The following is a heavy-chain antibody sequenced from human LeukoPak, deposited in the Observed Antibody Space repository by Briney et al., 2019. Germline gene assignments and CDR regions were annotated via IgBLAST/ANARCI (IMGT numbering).Heavy chain of an antibody. CDR3: ARDDGSGSLCEY. V-gene: IGHV3-48*04. CDR1: GFTFSSYG. J-gene: IGHJ4*02. CDR2: ISSSGSTI. Sequence: GGTLRLSCAASGFTFSSYGMSWVRQAPGKGLEWVSYISSSGSTIYYADSVKGRFTISRDNAKNSLSLQMNSLRAEDTAVYYCARDDGSGSLCEYWGQGTMVTVSA. D-gene: IGHD3-10*01.